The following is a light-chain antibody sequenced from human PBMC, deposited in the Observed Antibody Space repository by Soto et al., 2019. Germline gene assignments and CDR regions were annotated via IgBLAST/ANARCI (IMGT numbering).Light chain of an antibody. Sequence: DIQMTQSPSCLSAAVGDRVSITCRASQGISNHLAWYQHKPGRVPKLLIYAASTLQSGVPSRFSGSGSGTDFTLTISSLQPDDVATYYCQKCDSAPPYTFVPGTKV. CDR2: AAS. CDR3: QKCDSAPPYT. CDR1: QGISNH. J-gene: IGKJ3*01. V-gene: IGKV1-27*01.